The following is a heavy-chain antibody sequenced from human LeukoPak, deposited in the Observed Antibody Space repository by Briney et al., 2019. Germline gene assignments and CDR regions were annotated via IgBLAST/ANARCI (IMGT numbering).Heavy chain of an antibody. V-gene: IGHV3-15*01. J-gene: IGHJ4*02. Sequence: GGSLRLSCAAAGFTFSSNAMSWVRQAPGKGLEWVGRIKSKTDGGTTDYAAPVKGRFTISRDDSKNTLYLQMNSLKTEDTAVYYCTTDRSGWYDYWGQGTLVTVSS. CDR3: TTDRSGWYDY. CDR2: IKSKTDGGTT. CDR1: GFTFSSNA. D-gene: IGHD6-19*01.